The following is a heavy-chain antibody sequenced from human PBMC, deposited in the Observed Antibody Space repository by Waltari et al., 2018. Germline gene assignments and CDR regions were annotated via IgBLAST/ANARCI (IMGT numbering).Heavy chain of an antibody. D-gene: IGHD2-15*01. V-gene: IGHV4-4*02. J-gene: IGHJ4*02. CDR3: ARDARYCSGGSCYYLDY. Sequence: QVQLQESGPGLVKPSGTLSLTCAVSGGSISSSNWWSWVRQPPGKGLEWIGEIYHSGSTNYTPSLKSRVTISVDKSKNQFSLKLSSVTAADTAVYYCARDARYCSGGSCYYLDYWGQGTLVTVSS. CDR1: GGSISSSNW. CDR2: IYHSGST.